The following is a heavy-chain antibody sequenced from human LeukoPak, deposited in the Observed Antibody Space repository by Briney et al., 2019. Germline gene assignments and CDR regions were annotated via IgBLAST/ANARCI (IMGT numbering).Heavy chain of an antibody. CDR3: ARAMSTFGGVRNYFDP. D-gene: IGHD3-16*01. CDR1: GFTFSGHN. Sequence: GGSLRLSCAASGFTFSGHNMNWVRQAPGKGLEWISFVSISSGTIYYADSVNGRFRISRDNAKSSLDLEMNSLRAEDTAVYYCARAMSTFGGVRNYFDPWGRGTLVTVSS. V-gene: IGHV3-48*04. CDR2: VSISSGTI. J-gene: IGHJ4*02.